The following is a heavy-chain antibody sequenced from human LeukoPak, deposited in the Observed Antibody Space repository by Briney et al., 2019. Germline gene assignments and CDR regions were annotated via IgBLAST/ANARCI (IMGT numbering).Heavy chain of an antibody. CDR1: GGTFSSYA. D-gene: IGHD2-2*01. J-gene: IGHJ6*02. CDR2: IIPIFGTA. V-gene: IGHV1-69*13. Sequence: SMKVSCKASGGTFSSYAISWVRQAPGQGLEWMGGIIPIFGTANYAQKFQGRVTITADESTSTAYMELSSLRSEDTAVYYCARGAHLPAYYYYGMDVWGQGTTVTVSS. CDR3: ARGAHLPAYYYYGMDV.